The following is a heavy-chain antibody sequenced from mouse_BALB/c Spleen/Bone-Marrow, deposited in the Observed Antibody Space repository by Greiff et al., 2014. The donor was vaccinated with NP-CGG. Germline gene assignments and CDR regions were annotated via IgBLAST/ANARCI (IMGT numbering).Heavy chain of an antibody. J-gene: IGHJ2*01. Sequence: VQLQQPGPELVKPGASVKMSCKASGYTFTAYVMHWVKQKPGQGLEWIGYINPYNDGTNYIEKFKGKATLTSDIPSSTAYMELSSLTSEGSAVYYCAREGWLLRFDYWGQGTTLTVSS. CDR1: GYTFTAYV. CDR2: INPYNDGT. V-gene: IGHV1-14*01. CDR3: AREGWLLRFDY. D-gene: IGHD2-3*01.